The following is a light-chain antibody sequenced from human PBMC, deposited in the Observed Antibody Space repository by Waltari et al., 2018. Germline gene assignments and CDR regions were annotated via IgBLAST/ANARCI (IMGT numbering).Light chain of an antibody. Sequence: SYELTQPSSVSVSPGQTARITCSGDILAKTHARWFQQKPGQAPLLVIFQDNLWPSGIPERFSGSSSGTTVTLTISGAHVDDEADYHCYSASDNNLVIFGGGTKLTVL. J-gene: IGLJ2*01. V-gene: IGLV3-27*01. CDR1: ILAKTH. CDR2: QDN. CDR3: YSASDNNLVI.